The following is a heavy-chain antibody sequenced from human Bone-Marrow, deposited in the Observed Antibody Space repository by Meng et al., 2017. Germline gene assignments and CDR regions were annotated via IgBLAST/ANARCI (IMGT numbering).Heavy chain of an antibody. CDR1: GGSFSGYY. CDR3: ARGRVVAATNPKFDY. Sequence: QLSSWGAGRLNPSGTLSLPCAVYGGSFSGYYWSWIRQPPGKGLEWIGEINHSGSTNYNPSLKSRVTISVDTSKNQFSLKLSSVTAADTAVYYCARGRVVAATNPKFDYWGQGTLVTVSS. J-gene: IGHJ4*02. D-gene: IGHD2-15*01. V-gene: IGHV4-34*01. CDR2: INHSGST.